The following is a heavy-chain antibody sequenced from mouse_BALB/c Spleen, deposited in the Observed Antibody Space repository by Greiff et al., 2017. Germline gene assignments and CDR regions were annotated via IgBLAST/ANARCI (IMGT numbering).Heavy chain of an antibody. Sequence: EVQLQQSGPGLVKPSQSLSLTCTVTGYSITSDYAWNWIRQFPGNKLEWMGYISYSGSTTYNPSLKSRISITRDTSKNQFFLQLNSVTTEDTATYYCARFGYDLRYYFDYWGQGTTLTVSS. CDR3: ARFGYDLRYYFDY. CDR2: ISYSGST. D-gene: IGHD2-2*01. CDR1: GYSITSDYA. V-gene: IGHV3-2*02. J-gene: IGHJ2*01.